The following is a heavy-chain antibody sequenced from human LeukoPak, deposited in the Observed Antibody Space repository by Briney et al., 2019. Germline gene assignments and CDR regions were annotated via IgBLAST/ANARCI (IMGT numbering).Heavy chain of an antibody. CDR3: VRAHFDSSDYHQTYYSYYMDV. J-gene: IGHJ6*03. Sequence: PRGSLRLSLSASGFTFSSYGMNWVRQAPGKGLEWVASISSTSTFIYSADSVKGRFTISRDTAKNSLFLQMNSLRAEDTAIYYCVRAHFDSSDYHQTYYSYYMDVRGKGTTVTVSS. V-gene: IGHV3-21*01. CDR1: GFTFSSYG. D-gene: IGHD3-22*01. CDR2: ISSTSTFI.